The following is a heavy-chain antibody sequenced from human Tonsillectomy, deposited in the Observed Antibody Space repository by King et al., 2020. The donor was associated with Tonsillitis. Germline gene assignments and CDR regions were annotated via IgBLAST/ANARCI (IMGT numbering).Heavy chain of an antibody. CDR2: ISYRGST. J-gene: IGHJ2*01. V-gene: IGHV4-39*01. CDR3: ARIQDTRGYYFANFDV. CDR1: GGSISSSSFY. D-gene: IGHD3-22*01. Sequence: QLQESGPGLVKTSETLSLTCTVSGGSISSSSFYCAWIRQPPGKGLEWIGTISYRGSTYYNSSLKSRVTISVDTSKNQVSLKLSSVTAADTSVYYCARIQDTRGYYFANFDVWGRGALVTVSS.